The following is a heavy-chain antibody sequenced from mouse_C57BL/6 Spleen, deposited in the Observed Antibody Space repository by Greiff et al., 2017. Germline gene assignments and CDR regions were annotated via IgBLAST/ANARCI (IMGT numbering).Heavy chain of an antibody. CDR1: GYSITSGYY. D-gene: IGHD2-2*01. CDR2: ISYDGSN. CDR3: ARVPLWLYYFDY. V-gene: IGHV3-6*01. J-gene: IGHJ2*01. Sequence: VQLKESGPGLVKPSQSLSLTCSVTGYSITSGYYWNWIRQFPGNKLEWMGYISYDGSNNYNPYLKNRISITRDTSKNQFFLKLNSVTAEDTATYYCARVPLWLYYFDYWGQGTTLTVSS.